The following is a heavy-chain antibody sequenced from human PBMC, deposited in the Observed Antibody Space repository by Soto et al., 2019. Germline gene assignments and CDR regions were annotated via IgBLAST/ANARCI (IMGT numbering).Heavy chain of an antibody. CDR1: GFPFRSYG. D-gene: IGHD2-2*01. V-gene: IGHV3-33*01. Sequence: QVQLVESGGGVVQPGRSLRLSCAASGFPFRSYGMHWVRQAPGKGLEWVSVIWYDGSNEYYTDSVKGRFTISRDNPKNTPYPQMNGLRARDKAMYYCASGTEYYTSTTYPSVYYGMDVWGEGTTVTVSS. CDR3: ASGTEYYTSTTYPSVYYGMDV. J-gene: IGHJ6*04. CDR2: IWYDGSNE.